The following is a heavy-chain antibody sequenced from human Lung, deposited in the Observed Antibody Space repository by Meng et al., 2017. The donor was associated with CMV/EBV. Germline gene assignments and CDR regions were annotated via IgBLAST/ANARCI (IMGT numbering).Heavy chain of an antibody. CDR2: IKQDGSEK. V-gene: IGHV3-7*01. CDR3: ARDTGYDDAFDI. D-gene: IGHD5-12*01. J-gene: IGHJ3*02. Sequence: GGSLRLXCAASGFTFSSYWMSWVRQAPGKGLKWVANIKQDGSEKYYVDSVKGRFTISRDNAKNSLYLQMNSLRAEDTAVYYCARDTGYDDAFDIWGQGTMVTVSS. CDR1: GFTFSSYW.